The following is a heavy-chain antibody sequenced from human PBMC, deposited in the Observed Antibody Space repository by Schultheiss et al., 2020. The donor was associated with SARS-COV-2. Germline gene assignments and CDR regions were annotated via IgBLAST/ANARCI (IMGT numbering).Heavy chain of an antibody. V-gene: IGHV4-59*08. J-gene: IGHJ4*02. D-gene: IGHD3-10*01. Sequence: GSLRLSCTVSGGSISSYYWSWIRQPPGKGLEWIGYIYYSGSTNYNPSLKSRVTISVDTSKNQFSLKLSSVTAADTAVYYCARTMVRVQPFDYWGQGTLVTVSS. CDR2: IYYSGST. CDR3: ARTMVRVQPFDY. CDR1: GGSISSYY.